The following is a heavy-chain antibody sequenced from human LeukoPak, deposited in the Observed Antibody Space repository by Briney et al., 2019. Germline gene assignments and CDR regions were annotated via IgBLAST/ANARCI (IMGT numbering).Heavy chain of an antibody. CDR1: GGSISSYY. D-gene: IGHD6-13*01. V-gene: IGHV4-59*01. CDR2: IYYSGST. Sequence: KPSETLSLTCTVSGGSISSYYWSWIRQPPGKGLEWIGYIYYSGSTNYNPSLKSRVTISVDTSKNQFSLKLSSVTAADTAVYYCARRSSSSWYPNHDAFDIWGQGTMVTVSS. J-gene: IGHJ3*02. CDR3: ARRSSSSWYPNHDAFDI.